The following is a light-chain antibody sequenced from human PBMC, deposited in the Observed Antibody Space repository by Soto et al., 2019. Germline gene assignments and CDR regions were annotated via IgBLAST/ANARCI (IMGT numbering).Light chain of an antibody. Sequence: EIVMTQSPGTLSVSPGERATLSCRASRSVSSDLAWYHQQPGQAPRLLIYSASTRATGIPARFSGSGSGTEFTLTINSLQSEDFAVYYCQQYNNWPRTFGQGTKVDIK. V-gene: IGKV3-15*01. CDR3: QQYNNWPRT. CDR1: RSVSSD. J-gene: IGKJ1*01. CDR2: SAS.